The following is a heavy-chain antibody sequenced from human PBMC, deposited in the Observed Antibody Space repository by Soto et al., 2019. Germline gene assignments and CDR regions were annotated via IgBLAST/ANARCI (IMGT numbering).Heavy chain of an antibody. V-gene: IGHV4-39*02. CDR2: IYYSGST. D-gene: IGHD2-2*01. Sequence: QLQESGPGLVKPSETLSLSCSVSGDSMTTSQYYWAWIRQPPGKGLDWIGSIYYSGSTHYNPSLKTRLIMSVDTSKSDFSTDLSSVTAAHTAVYYCARSSTLTKHPAFDIWGQGTMVIVSA. CDR3: ARSSTLTKHPAFDI. CDR1: GDSMTTSQYY. J-gene: IGHJ3*02.